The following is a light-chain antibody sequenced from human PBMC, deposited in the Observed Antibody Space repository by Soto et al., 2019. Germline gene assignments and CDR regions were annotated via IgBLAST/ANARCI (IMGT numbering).Light chain of an antibody. CDR2: NAS. Sequence: EIVLTQSPATLSLSPGERAILSCRASQSVSTFLAWFQQKPGQPPRLLIYNASNRTTGIPARFSGSGPGTDFTLTISSLEPEDFAVSYCQQRGDWPPITFGQGTRLEIK. CDR3: QQRGDWPPIT. CDR1: QSVSTF. V-gene: IGKV3-11*01. J-gene: IGKJ5*01.